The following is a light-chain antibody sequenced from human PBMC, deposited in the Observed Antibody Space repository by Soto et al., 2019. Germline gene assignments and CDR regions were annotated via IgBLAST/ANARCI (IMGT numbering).Light chain of an antibody. V-gene: IGKV3D-15*01. Sequence: EIVMTQSPATLSVSPGERATLSCRASQSVTTNLAWYQQKPGQAPGLLIYGASTRATGIPASFSGSGSGTDFTLTISSLQSEDFAVYYCQQYNNWPLTFGGGTKVEIK. J-gene: IGKJ4*01. CDR2: GAS. CDR3: QQYNNWPLT. CDR1: QSVTTN.